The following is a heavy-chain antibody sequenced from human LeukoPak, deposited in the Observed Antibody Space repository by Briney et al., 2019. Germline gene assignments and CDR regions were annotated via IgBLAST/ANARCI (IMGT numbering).Heavy chain of an antibody. CDR3: ARDGEHVLAHDY. Sequence: GGSLRLSCAASGFTFSSYAMSWVRQAPGKGLEWVSIINKSGGSTNYADSVKGRFAISRDNSENTLYLQVNSLRAEDTGVYYCARDGEHVLAHDYWGQGTLVTVSS. V-gene: IGHV3-23*01. J-gene: IGHJ4*02. CDR2: INKSGGST. CDR1: GFTFSSYA. D-gene: IGHD3-10*01.